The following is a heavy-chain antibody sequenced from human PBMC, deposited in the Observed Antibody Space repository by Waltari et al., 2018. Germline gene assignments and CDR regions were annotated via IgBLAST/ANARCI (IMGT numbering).Heavy chain of an antibody. CDR2: IYPRDSDT. D-gene: IGHD6-25*01. J-gene: IGHJ4*02. CDR3: ARQASMVADSRGGDY. V-gene: IGHV5-51*01. CDR1: PPHFTNHW. Sequence: EVQLVQSLPPLLNPPPSLPLPSPSSPPHFTNHWNAWDRQMPGKGLEWMGIIYPRDSDTRYRPSFQGQVTISADKSISTAYLQWNSLRASDTAIYYCARQASMVADSRGGDYWGQGTLVTVSS.